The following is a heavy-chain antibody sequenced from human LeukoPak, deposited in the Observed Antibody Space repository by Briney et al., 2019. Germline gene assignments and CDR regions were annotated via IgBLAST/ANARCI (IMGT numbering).Heavy chain of an antibody. V-gene: IGHV4-34*01. CDR1: GGSFSGYY. CDR3: ARRGGYA. CDR2: INHSGST. J-gene: IGHJ5*02. D-gene: IGHD1-26*01. Sequence: SETPFLTCAVYGGSFSGYYWSWIRQPPGKGLEWIGEINHSGSTNYNPSLKSRVTISVDTSKNQFSLKLSSVTAADTAVYYCARRGGYAWGQGTLVTVSS.